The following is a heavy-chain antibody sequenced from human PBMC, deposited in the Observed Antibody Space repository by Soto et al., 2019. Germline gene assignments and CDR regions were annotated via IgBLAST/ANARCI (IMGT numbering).Heavy chain of an antibody. CDR1: GGSISSSSYY. D-gene: IGHD6-19*01. Sequence: QLHLQESGPGLVKPSETPSLTCTVSGGSISSSSYYWGWIRQPPGKGLEWIGSIYYTGITHYNPSLKSRATISIDTSKNQFSLNLNSVTATDTAVYYCARPARQDTVAGNYWGQGTLVTVSS. CDR3: ARPARQDTVAGNY. CDR2: IYYTGIT. V-gene: IGHV4-39*01. J-gene: IGHJ4*02.